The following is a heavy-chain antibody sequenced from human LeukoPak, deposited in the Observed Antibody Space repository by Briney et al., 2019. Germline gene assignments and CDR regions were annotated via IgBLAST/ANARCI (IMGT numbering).Heavy chain of an antibody. Sequence: KPGGSLRLSCAASGFTFSSYTMNWVRQAPGKGLEWVSSISSSNIYIYYADSVKGRFTISRDNAKNPLYLQMNTLRAEDTAVYYCARGAMTTGFDYWGQGTLVTVSS. CDR3: ARGAMTTGFDY. J-gene: IGHJ4*02. V-gene: IGHV3-21*01. CDR2: ISSSNIYI. CDR1: GFTFSSYT. D-gene: IGHD4-11*01.